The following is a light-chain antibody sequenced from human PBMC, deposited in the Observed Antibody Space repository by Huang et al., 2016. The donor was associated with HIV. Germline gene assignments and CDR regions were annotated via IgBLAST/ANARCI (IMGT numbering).Light chain of an antibody. CDR3: QQTDNPPRT. CDR2: SAS. J-gene: IGKJ1*01. CDR1: QSIRKF. V-gene: IGKV1-39*01. Sequence: DIQMTQSPSSLSASVGDRVTLACRASQSIRKFLNWYQQKPGEAPKLLMHSASSLQSGVPSRFSGSGSGTDFTLTITSLQPEYFATYYCQQTDNPPRTFGQGTKVVIK.